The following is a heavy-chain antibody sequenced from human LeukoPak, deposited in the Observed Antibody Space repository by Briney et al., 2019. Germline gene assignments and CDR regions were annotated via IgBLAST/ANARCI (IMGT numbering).Heavy chain of an antibody. CDR2: IYYSGST. V-gene: IGHV4-59*13. CDR3: ARARRIAAADY. D-gene: IGHD6-13*01. Sequence: SETLSLTCTVSGGSISSYYWSWIRQPPGKGLEWIGYIYYSGSTNYNPSLKSRVTISVDTSKNQFSLKLSSVTAADTAVYYCARARRIAAADYWGRGTLVTVSS. J-gene: IGHJ4*02. CDR1: GGSISSYY.